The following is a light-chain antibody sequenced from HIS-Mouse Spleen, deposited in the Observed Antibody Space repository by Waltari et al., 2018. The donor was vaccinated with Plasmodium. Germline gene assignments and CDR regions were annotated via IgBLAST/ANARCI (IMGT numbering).Light chain of an antibody. Sequence: SSELTQDPAVSVALGQTVRITCQGDSLRSYYASWYQKKPGQAPVLVIYGKNNRPSGIPDRFSGSSSGNTASLTITGAQAEDEADYYGNSRDSSGNHQVFGGGTKLTVL. CDR2: GKN. J-gene: IGLJ3*02. CDR3: NSRDSSGNHQV. CDR1: SLRSYY. V-gene: IGLV3-19*01.